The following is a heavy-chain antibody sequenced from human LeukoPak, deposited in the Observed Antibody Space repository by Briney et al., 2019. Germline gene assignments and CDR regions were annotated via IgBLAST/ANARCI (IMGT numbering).Heavy chain of an antibody. J-gene: IGHJ4*02. CDR3: ARALGTYYYGSGSYGY. D-gene: IGHD3-10*01. CDR1: GGTFSTYA. CDR2: IIPIFGTA. V-gene: IGHV1-69*05. Sequence: ASVKVSCKASGGTFSTYAISWVRQAPGQGLEWMGGIIPIFGTANYAQKFQGRVTITTDESTSTAYMELSSLRSEDTAVYYCARALGTYYYGSGSYGYWGQGILVTVSS.